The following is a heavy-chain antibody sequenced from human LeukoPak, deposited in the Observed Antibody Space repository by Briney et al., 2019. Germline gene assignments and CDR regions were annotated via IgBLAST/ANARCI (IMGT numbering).Heavy chain of an antibody. CDR1: GYTFTRYY. D-gene: IGHD3-16*01. V-gene: IGHV1-2*02. CDR3: ARDRGGY. CDR2: INPNSGGT. J-gene: IGHJ4*02. Sequence: ASVKGFCKASGYTFTRYYIHWGRQAPGQGLEWMGWINPNSGGTNYAQKFQGRVTMTRDTSISTAYMELSRLRSDDTAVYYCARDRGGYWGQGTLVTVSS.